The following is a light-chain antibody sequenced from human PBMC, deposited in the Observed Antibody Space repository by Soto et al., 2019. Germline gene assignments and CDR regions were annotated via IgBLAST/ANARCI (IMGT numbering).Light chain of an antibody. CDR2: EVS. CDR1: SSDVGAYNY. CDR3: SSYAGTNNLLYV. J-gene: IGLJ1*01. V-gene: IGLV2-8*01. Sequence: QSVLTQPLSASGSPGQSVTISCSGTSSDVGAYNYVSWYQQHPGKAPRLLIYEVSQRPSGVPDRFSGSKSANTASLTVSGLQPEDEADYYCSSYAGTNNLLYVFGTGTKVTVL.